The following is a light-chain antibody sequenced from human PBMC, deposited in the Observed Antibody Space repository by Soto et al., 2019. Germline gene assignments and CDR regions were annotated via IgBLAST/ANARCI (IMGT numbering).Light chain of an antibody. CDR1: QSVLYSSNNKKY. Sequence: DIVMTQSPDSLAVSLGERATINCKSSQSVLYSSNNKKYLAWYQQKPGQPPKLLIYWAYTRESGVPDRFSGSGSGTYFTLPISSLQAEDVAVYYCQQYYSTLYTFGQGTKLEIK. J-gene: IGKJ2*01. CDR3: QQYYSTLYT. V-gene: IGKV4-1*01. CDR2: WAY.